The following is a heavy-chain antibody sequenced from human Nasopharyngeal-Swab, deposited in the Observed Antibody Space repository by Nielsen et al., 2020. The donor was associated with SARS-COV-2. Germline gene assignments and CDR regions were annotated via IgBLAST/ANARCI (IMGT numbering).Heavy chain of an antibody. J-gene: IGHJ4*02. D-gene: IGHD2-2*01. Sequence: ASVKVSCKASGYTFTRQYIHWVRQAPGQGLEWMGIINPGGGSTRYAQNFQGRVTMTRDTSTSTVYMEVSSLRSEDTAVYYCAKAVWKGPAALFDYWGQGTLVTVSS. V-gene: IGHV1-46*01. CDR3: AKAVWKGPAALFDY. CDR1: GYTFTRQY. CDR2: INPGGGST.